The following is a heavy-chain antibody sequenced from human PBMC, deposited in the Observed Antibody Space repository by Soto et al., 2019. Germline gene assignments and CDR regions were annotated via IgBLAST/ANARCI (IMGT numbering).Heavy chain of an antibody. CDR3: ERGIGLDTALDY. V-gene: IGHV1-3*01. Sequence: QVQLVQSGAEVKKPGASVKVSCKASGYTFTSYAMHWVRQAPGQRLEWMGWINAGNGNTKYSQKFQGRVTITRDTDASTANRELSSRRSEDEDVSVYERGIGLDTALDYWGQGTLVTVSS. D-gene: IGHD2-8*02. J-gene: IGHJ4*02. CDR1: GYTFTSYA. CDR2: INAGNGNT.